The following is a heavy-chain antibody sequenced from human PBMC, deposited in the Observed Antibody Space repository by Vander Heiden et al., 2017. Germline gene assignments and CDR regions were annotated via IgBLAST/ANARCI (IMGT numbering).Heavy chain of an antibody. CDR2: IRSRAYGGTT. CDR1: GFIFADYA. J-gene: IGHJ4*02. CDR3: SRDARYYYAEGDFDY. V-gene: IGHV3-49*03. Sequence: VELVESGGGLVQPGRSLRLSCTVSGFIFADYAVNWFRQAPGKGLEWVGLIRSRAYGGTTDYAASVKGRFTISRDDPKTTAYLQMNSLKTEDTGVYYCSRDARYYYAEGDFDYWGQGTLVTVSS. D-gene: IGHD3-10*01.